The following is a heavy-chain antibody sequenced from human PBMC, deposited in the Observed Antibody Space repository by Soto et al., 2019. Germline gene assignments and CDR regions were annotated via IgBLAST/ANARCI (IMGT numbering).Heavy chain of an antibody. CDR3: ARGNIGYCSGGSCYSGNWFDP. V-gene: IGHV1-8*01. CDR2: MNPNSGNT. J-gene: IGHJ5*02. CDR1: GYTFTSYD. D-gene: IGHD2-15*01. Sequence: QVQLVQSGAEVKKPGASVKVSCKASGYTFTSYDINWVRQATGQGLEWMGWMNPNSGNTGYAQKFQGRVTMTRNTSISTAYMELSSLGSEDTAVYYCARGNIGYCSGGSCYSGNWFDPWGQGTLVTVSS.